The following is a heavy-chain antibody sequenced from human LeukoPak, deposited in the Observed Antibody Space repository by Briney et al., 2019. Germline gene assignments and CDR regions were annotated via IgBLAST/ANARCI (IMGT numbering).Heavy chain of an antibody. D-gene: IGHD2-2*01. V-gene: IGHV1-18*01. CDR2: ISAYNGNT. CDR1: GYTFTSYG. J-gene: IGHJ5*02. CDR3: ARYCSSTSCYFNWFDP. Sequence: GASVKVSCTASGYTFTSYGISWVRQAPGQGLEWMGWISAYNGNTNYAQKLQGRVTMTTDTSTSTAYMELRSLRSDDTAVYYCARYCSSTSCYFNWFDPWGQGTLVTVSS.